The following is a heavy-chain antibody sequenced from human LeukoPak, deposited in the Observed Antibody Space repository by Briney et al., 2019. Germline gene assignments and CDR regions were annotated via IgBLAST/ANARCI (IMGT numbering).Heavy chain of an antibody. CDR3: AGAMDTAMGDY. Sequence: GASVKVSCKASGYTFTSYDINWVRQATGQGLEWMGWMNPNSGNTRYAQKFQDRVTMTRNTFISTAYMELSSLRSEDTAVYYCAGAMDTAMGDYWGQGTLVTVSS. V-gene: IGHV1-8*01. D-gene: IGHD5-18*01. CDR2: MNPNSGNT. J-gene: IGHJ4*02. CDR1: GYTFTSYD.